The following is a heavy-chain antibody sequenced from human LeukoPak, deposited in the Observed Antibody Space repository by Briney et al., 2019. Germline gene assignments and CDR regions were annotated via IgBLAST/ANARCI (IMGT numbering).Heavy chain of an antibody. V-gene: IGHV4-34*01. Sequence: PSETLSLTCAVYGGSFSGYYWSWIRQPPGKGLEWIGEINHSGSTNYNPSLKSRVTISVDTSKNQFSLKLSSVTAADTAFYYCARYIVSYPHDAFDIWGQGTMVTVSS. CDR1: GGSFSGYY. CDR2: INHSGST. J-gene: IGHJ3*02. CDR3: ARYIVSYPHDAFDI. D-gene: IGHD1-26*01.